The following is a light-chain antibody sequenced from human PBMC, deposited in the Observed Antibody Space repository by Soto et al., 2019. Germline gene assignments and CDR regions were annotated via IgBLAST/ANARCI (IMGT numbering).Light chain of an antibody. CDR3: SSYAGSTS. J-gene: IGLJ2*01. CDR2: EVS. CDR1: SSDVGGYNY. Sequence: QSALTQPPSASGSPGQSVTISCTGTSSDVGGYNYVSWYQQHPGKAPKLMIYEVSKRPSGVPDRFSGSKSGNTASLTVSGLQAEEGADYSCSSYAGSTSFGGGTKVTAL. V-gene: IGLV2-8*01.